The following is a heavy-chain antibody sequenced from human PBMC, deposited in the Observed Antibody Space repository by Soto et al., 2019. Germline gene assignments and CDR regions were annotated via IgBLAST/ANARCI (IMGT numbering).Heavy chain of an antibody. J-gene: IGHJ6*02. CDR2: FDPEDGET. CDR1: GYTLTELS. V-gene: IGHV1-24*01. CDR3: ATDIQVFGVARMDV. Sequence: ASVKVSCKFSGYTLTELSMHWVRQAPGKGLEWMGGFDPEDGETIYAQKFQGRVTMTEDTSTDTAYMELSSLRSEDTAVYYCATDIQVFGVARMDVWGQGTTVTGSS. D-gene: IGHD3-3*01.